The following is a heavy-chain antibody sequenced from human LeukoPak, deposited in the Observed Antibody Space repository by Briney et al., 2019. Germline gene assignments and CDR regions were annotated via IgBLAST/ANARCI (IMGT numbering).Heavy chain of an antibody. CDR1: GYTFTGYY. J-gene: IGHJ4*02. Sequence: ASVKVSCKASGYTFTGYYMHWVRQAPGQGLEWMGWINPNSGGTNYAQKFQGRVTMTRDTSISTAYMELRSLRSDDTAVYYCAREEGYSSGWYVGGDYWGQGTLVTVSS. CDR3: AREEGYSSGWYVGGDY. D-gene: IGHD6-19*01. CDR2: INPNSGGT. V-gene: IGHV1-2*02.